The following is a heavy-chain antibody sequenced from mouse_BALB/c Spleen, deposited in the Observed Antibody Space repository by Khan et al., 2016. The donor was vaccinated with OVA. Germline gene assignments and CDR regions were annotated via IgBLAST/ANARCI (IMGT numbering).Heavy chain of an antibody. Sequence: QIQLVQSGPGLVAPSQSLSITCTISGFSLTDYGVHWVRQPPGKGLEWLVVIWSDGSTTYNSALKSRLSIIKDNSKSQIFLKMNSLQTDDTAMYYWARQPYYHYYIMDYWGQGTSVTVSS. D-gene: IGHD2-10*01. V-gene: IGHV2-6-1*01. CDR3: ARQPYYHYYIMDY. CDR2: IWSDGST. CDR1: GFSLTDYG. J-gene: IGHJ4*01.